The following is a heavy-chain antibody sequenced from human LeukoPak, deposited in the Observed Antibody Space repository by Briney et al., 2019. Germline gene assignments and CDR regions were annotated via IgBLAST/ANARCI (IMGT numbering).Heavy chain of an antibody. CDR3: AKVMTTVTTYAFDY. CDR2: ISWNSGSI. V-gene: IGHV3-9*01. J-gene: IGHJ4*02. D-gene: IGHD4-17*01. Sequence: QPGRSLRLSCAASGFTFDDYAMHWVRQAPGKGLEWVSGISWNSGSIGYADSVKGRFTISRDNAKNSLYLQMNSLRAEDTALYYCAKVMTTVTTYAFDYWDQGTLVTVSS. CDR1: GFTFDDYA.